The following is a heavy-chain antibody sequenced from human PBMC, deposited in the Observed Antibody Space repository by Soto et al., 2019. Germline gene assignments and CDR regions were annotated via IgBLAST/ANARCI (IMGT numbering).Heavy chain of an antibody. D-gene: IGHD3-10*01. J-gene: IGHJ6*02. CDR3: ARVSGSYYYGMDV. CDR1: GGSISSSNW. Sequence: QVQLQESGPGLVKPSGTLSLTCAVSGGSISSSNWWSWVRQPPGKGLEWIGEIYHSGSTNYNPSLRRRVTISVDKSTNQFSLKLSSVTAAATAVYYCARVSGSYYYGMDVWGQGTTVTVSS. CDR2: IYHSGST. V-gene: IGHV4-4*02.